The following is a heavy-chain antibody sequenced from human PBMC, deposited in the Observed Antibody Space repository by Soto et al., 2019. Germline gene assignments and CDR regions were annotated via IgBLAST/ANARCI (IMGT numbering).Heavy chain of an antibody. CDR3: ARGRGAAADYFDF. CDR2: ISGSTSHT. CDR1: GFTFIDYY. Sequence: GSLRHSCAVAGFTFIDYYMTWIRQAPWKGLEWVSYISGSTSHTNYADSVKGRFTISRDNAKNSLSLQMNSLRAEDTAVYYCARGRGAAADYFDFWGQGTLVTVS. V-gene: IGHV3-11*05. D-gene: IGHD6-13*01. J-gene: IGHJ4*02.